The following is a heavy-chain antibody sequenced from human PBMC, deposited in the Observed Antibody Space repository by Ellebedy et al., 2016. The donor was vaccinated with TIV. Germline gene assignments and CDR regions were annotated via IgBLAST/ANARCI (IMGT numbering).Heavy chain of an antibody. J-gene: IGHJ4*02. CDR2: INHSGST. Sequence: MPSETLSLTCAVYGGSFSGYYWSWIRQPPGKGLEWIGEINHSGSTNYNPSLKSRVTISVDTSKNQFSLKLSSVTAADTAVYYCARRGDGYNYGNFDYWGQGTLVTVSS. CDR3: ARRGDGYNYGNFDY. V-gene: IGHV4-34*01. D-gene: IGHD5-24*01. CDR1: GGSFSGYY.